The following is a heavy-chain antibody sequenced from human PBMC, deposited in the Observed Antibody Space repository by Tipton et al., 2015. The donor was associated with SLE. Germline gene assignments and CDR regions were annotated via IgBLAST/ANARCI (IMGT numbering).Heavy chain of an antibody. J-gene: IGHJ2*01. CDR1: GFTVSSNY. Sequence: SLRLSCAASGFTVSSNYMSWVRQAPGKGLEWVSVIYSGGSTYYADSVKGRFTISRDNSKNTLYLQMNSLRAEDTAVYYCARDRLHDFWSGYPRGYFDLWGRGTLVTVSS. V-gene: IGHV3-66*02. CDR3: ARDRLHDFWSGYPRGYFDL. CDR2: IYSGGST. D-gene: IGHD3-3*01.